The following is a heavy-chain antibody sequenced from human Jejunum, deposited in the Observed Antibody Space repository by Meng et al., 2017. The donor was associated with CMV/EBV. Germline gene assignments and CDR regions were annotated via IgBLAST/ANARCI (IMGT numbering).Heavy chain of an antibody. D-gene: IGHD2-21*02. V-gene: IGHV3-33*05. CDR2: ISYDGSHQ. CDR1: FSNYP. J-gene: IGHJ5*01. CDR3: ARARGNGDDSKYNWFDS. Sequence: FSNYPMHWVRQAPGKGLEWVAVISYDGSHQYYADSVKGRFTISRDNSENTVDLQMNSLRADDTAVYYCARARGNGDDSKYNWFDSWGQGALVTVSS.